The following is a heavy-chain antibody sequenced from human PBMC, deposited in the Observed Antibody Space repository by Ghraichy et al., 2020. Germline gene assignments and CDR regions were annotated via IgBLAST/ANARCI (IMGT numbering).Heavy chain of an antibody. Sequence: SETLSLTCAVYGGSFSGYYWSWIRQPPGKGLEWIGEINHSGSTNYNPSLKSRVTISVDTSKNQFSLKLSSVTAADTAVYYCARAQYYDFWSGGSPFDYWGQGTLVTVSS. CDR3: ARAQYYDFWSGGSPFDY. CDR1: GGSFSGYY. CDR2: INHSGST. V-gene: IGHV4-34*01. J-gene: IGHJ4*02. D-gene: IGHD3-3*01.